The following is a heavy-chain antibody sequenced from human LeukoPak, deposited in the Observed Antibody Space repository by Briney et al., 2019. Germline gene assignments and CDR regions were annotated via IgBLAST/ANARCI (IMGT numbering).Heavy chain of an antibody. V-gene: IGHV1-8*03. D-gene: IGHD6-13*01. CDR3: ARADSSSWHWGLLDP. Sequence: ASVKVSCKASGYTFTSYDINWVRQATGQGLEWMGWMSPNSGNTGYAQKFQGRVTITRNTSISTAYMELSSLRSEDTAVYYCARADSSSWHWGLLDPWGQGTLVTVSS. CDR1: GYTFTSYD. J-gene: IGHJ5*02. CDR2: MSPNSGNT.